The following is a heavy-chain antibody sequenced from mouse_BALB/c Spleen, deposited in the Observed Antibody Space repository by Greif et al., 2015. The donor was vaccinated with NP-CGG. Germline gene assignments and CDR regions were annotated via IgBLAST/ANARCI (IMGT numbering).Heavy chain of an antibody. J-gene: IGHJ3*01. V-gene: IGHV5-12-1*01. CDR1: GFAFSSYD. CDR3: ARHLVPFAY. Sequence: EVKLMESGGGLVKPGGSLKLSCAASGFAFSSYDMSWVRQTPEKRLEWVAYISSGGGSTYYPDTVRGRFTISRDNAKNTLYLQMSSLKSEDTAMYYCARHLVPFAYWGQGTLVTVSA. CDR2: ISSGGGST.